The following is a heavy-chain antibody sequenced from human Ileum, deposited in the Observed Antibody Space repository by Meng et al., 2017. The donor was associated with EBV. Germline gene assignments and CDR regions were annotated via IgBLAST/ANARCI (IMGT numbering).Heavy chain of an antibody. V-gene: IGHV4-28*01. Sequence: QVKLQEQGPGLVKPSDTLSLTCAVSGYSISTTNWWGWIRQPPGKGLEWIGHIYYSGTTYNNPSLKSRVTMSIDPSKNQFSLKLSSVTAVDTAVYYCARNSESGSYIDYWGLGTLVTVSS. D-gene: IGHD1-26*01. CDR1: GYSISTTNW. J-gene: IGHJ4*02. CDR3: ARNSESGSYIDY. CDR2: IYYSGTT.